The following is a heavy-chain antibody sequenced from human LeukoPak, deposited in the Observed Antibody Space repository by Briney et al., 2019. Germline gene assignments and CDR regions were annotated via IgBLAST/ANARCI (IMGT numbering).Heavy chain of an antibody. J-gene: IGHJ3*01. CDR1: GGSVSTGTYY. V-gene: IGHV4-61*01. CDR3: ARDLWELQSAFDL. Sequence: SETLSLTCTVSGGSVSTGTYYWSWIRQPPGKGLEWIAYIYYSGSTNYNPPLMSRVTISVDTSKNQFSLKLRSVTAADTAVYYCARDLWELQSAFDLWGQGTLVTVSS. D-gene: IGHD1-26*01. CDR2: IYYSGST.